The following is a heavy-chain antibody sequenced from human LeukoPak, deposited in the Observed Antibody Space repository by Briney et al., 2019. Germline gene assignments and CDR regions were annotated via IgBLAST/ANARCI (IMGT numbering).Heavy chain of an antibody. Sequence: PGGSLRLSCAASGFTFDDYGMSWVRQAPGKGLEWVSGINWNGGSTGYADSVKGRFTISRDNAKNSLYLQMNSLRAEDTALYYCARLRDIVVVPAAIDYWGQGPLVPVSS. CDR2: INWNGGST. J-gene: IGHJ4*02. V-gene: IGHV3-20*04. CDR1: GFTFDDYG. CDR3: ARLRDIVVVPAAIDY. D-gene: IGHD2-2*02.